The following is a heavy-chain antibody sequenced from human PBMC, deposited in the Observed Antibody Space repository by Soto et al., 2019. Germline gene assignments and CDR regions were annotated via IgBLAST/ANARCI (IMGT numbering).Heavy chain of an antibody. Sequence: QAQLVQSGAEVKKPGASVKVSCQAGGYTFADYGISWVRQAPGQGLEWVGWIGPYNGNTNYAQNLQDRVTMTTATSTNTAYMELWSLRSDDTALYYCARCYCTVGSCYTCWHFDLWGRGTLLTVSS. J-gene: IGHJ2*01. V-gene: IGHV1-18*01. D-gene: IGHD2-15*01. CDR1: GYTFADYG. CDR2: IGPYNGNT. CDR3: ARCYCTVGSCYTCWHFDL.